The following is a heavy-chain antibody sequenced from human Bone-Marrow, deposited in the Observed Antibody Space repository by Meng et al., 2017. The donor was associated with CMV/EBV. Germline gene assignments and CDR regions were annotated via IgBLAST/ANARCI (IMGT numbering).Heavy chain of an antibody. CDR3: ARSRQYQLPWDAFDL. J-gene: IGHJ3*01. CDR1: GFIFSSYE. V-gene: IGHV3-48*03. Sequence: GGSLRLSCATSGFIFSSYEMNWVRQAPGKGLEWVSHISSSGNTMFYADSVKGRFTISRDNTKHSLYLQMNSLRAEDTALYYCARSRQYQLPWDAFDLWGQGTTVTVSS. CDR2: ISSSGNTM. D-gene: IGHD2-2*01.